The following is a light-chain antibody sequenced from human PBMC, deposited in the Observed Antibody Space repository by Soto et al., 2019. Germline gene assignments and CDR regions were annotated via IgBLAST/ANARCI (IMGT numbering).Light chain of an antibody. V-gene: IGKV3-15*01. CDR1: QSVSSN. CDR2: GAS. J-gene: IGKJ3*01. CDR3: QQYNNWPFT. Sequence: EIVMTQSPATLSVSPGERATLSCRASQSVSSNLAWYQQKPGQAPRLLIYGASPRATGIPARFSGSGSGTEVTLTISSLQSEDFAVYYCQQYNNWPFTFGPGTKVDIK.